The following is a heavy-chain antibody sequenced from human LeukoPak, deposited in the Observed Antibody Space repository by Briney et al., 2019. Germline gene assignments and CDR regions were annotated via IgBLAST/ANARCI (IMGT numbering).Heavy chain of an antibody. CDR1: GYNFSNCL. D-gene: IGHD2/OR15-2a*01. J-gene: IGHJ4*02. CDR3: ATSREYYFGN. CDR2: IYPGDSDT. Sequence: GESLKISCEGSGYNFSNCLVGWVRQMPGKGLEWMGIIYPGDSDTRYSPSFQGQVTISADKSISTAYLQWSSLKASDTAMYYCATSREYYFGNWGQGTLVTVSP. V-gene: IGHV5-51*01.